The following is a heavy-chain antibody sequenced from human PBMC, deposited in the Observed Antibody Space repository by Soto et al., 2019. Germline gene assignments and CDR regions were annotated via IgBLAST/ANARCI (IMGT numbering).Heavy chain of an antibody. CDR1: GGSISSSSYY. J-gene: IGHJ5*02. Sequence: TLSLTCTVSGGSISSSSYYWGWIRQPPGKGLEWIGSIYYSGSTYYNPSLKSRVTISVDTSKNQFSLKLSSVTAADTAVYYCARRLGIVVVPAAMDWFDPCGEGTLVTLSS. CDR3: ARRLGIVVVPAAMDWFDP. CDR2: IYYSGST. D-gene: IGHD2-2*03. V-gene: IGHV4-39*01.